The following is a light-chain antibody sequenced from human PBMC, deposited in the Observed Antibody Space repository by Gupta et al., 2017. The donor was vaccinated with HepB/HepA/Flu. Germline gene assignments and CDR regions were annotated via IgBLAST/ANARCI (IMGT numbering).Light chain of an antibody. CDR2: SAS. CDR1: QTIDNY. CDR3: QQNHIPRT. Sequence: DIQLTQSPSFLSASVGDTVTITCRASQTIDNYLNWYQQKPGKAPKLLMFSASILQSGVPSRFRGSGSGTDFTLTINSLELEDVATYIFQQNHIPRTFGQWIRVEIK. V-gene: IGKV1-39*01. J-gene: IGKJ1*01.